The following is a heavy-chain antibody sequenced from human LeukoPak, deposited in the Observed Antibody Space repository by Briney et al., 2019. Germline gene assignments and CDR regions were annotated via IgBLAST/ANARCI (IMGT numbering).Heavy chain of an antibody. Sequence: SETLSLTCTVSGGSISSGDYYWSWIRQPPGKGLEWIGYIYYSGSTYYNPSLKSRVTISVDTSKNQFSLKLSSVTAADTAVYYCGRHGWSGGSFYSAFDIWGQGTMVTVSS. CDR2: IYYSGST. V-gene: IGHV4-30-4*08. CDR1: GGSISSGDYY. CDR3: GRHGWSGGSFYSAFDI. D-gene: IGHD2-15*01. J-gene: IGHJ3*02.